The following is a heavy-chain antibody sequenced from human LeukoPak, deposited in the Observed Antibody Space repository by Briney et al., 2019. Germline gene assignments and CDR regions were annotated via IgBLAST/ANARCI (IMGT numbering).Heavy chain of an antibody. Sequence: SETLSLTCTVSGGSISSNYWSWIRQPPGKGLEWIGYIYYSGTTNYNPSLKSRVTISVDTSKNQFSLKLSSVTAADTAVYYCARSRGYFEYWGQGTLVTVSS. D-gene: IGHD1-26*01. CDR2: IYYSGTT. CDR1: GGSISSNY. J-gene: IGHJ4*02. CDR3: ARSRGYFEY. V-gene: IGHV4-59*01.